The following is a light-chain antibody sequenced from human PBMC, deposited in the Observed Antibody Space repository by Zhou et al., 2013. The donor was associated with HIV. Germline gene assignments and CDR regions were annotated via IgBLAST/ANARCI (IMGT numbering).Light chain of an antibody. CDR1: QSVSSY. J-gene: IGKJ2*01. CDR3: QQYDTWPS. CDR2: DSS. V-gene: IGKV3-11*02. Sequence: EIVLTQSPATLSLSPGERVTLSCRASQSVSSYLAWYQQKPGQAPRLLIYDSSSRATGVPARFSGSGSGRDFTLTISGLQPEDFALYYCQQYDTWPSFGQGTKLQIK.